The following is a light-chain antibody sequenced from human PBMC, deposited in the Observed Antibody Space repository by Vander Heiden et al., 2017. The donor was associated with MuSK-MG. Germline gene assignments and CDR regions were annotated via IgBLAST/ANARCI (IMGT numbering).Light chain of an antibody. CDR3: SSHAGNSNVV. Sequence: QSALTQPPSASGSPGQSVTISCTGTSSDIGGYNYVSWYQQHPGKAPKLMIFEVTKRPSGVPDRFAGSKSGNTASLTVSGLQTEDEADYYCSSHAGNSNVVFGGGTKLTVL. CDR2: EVT. V-gene: IGLV2-8*01. J-gene: IGLJ2*01. CDR1: SSDIGGYNY.